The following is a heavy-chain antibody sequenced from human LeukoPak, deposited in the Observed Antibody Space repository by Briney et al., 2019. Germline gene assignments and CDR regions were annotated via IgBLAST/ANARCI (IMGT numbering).Heavy chain of an antibody. CDR3: ARDRGSGWSGSLWFDP. CDR1: GYTFTGYY. Sequence: ASVKVSCKASGYTFTGYYMHCVRQAPGQGLEWMGWINPNSGGTNYAQKFQGRVTMTRDTSISTAYMELSRLRSDDTAVYYCARDRGSGWSGSLWFDPWGQGTLVTVSS. CDR2: INPNSGGT. J-gene: IGHJ5*02. V-gene: IGHV1-2*02. D-gene: IGHD6-19*01.